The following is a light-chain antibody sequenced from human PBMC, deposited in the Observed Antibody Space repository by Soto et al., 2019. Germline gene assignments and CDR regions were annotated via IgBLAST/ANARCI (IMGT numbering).Light chain of an antibody. J-gene: IGLJ2*01. Sequence: QSVLTQPPSASGTPGQRVTISCSGSSSNIGSNTVNWYQQLPGTAPKLIIYSNNHRPSGVPDRFSGSKSGTSASLAISGLQSEDEADYYCAAWDDSLNGPVFGGGTKLTVL. CDR2: SNN. CDR3: AAWDDSLNGPV. V-gene: IGLV1-44*01. CDR1: SSNIGSNT.